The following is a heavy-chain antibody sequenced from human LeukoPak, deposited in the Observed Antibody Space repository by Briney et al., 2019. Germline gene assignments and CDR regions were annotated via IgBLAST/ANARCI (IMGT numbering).Heavy chain of an antibody. CDR3: AKGNPAAAGSCLDY. CDR2: IRYDGSNK. J-gene: IGHJ4*02. D-gene: IGHD6-13*01. Sequence: GGSLRLSCAASGFTFSSYGMHWVRQAPGKGLEWVAFIRYDGSNKYYADSVKGRFTISRDNSKNTLYLQMNSLRAEDTAVYYCAKGNPAAAGSCLDYWGQGTLVTVSS. CDR1: GFTFSSYG. V-gene: IGHV3-30*02.